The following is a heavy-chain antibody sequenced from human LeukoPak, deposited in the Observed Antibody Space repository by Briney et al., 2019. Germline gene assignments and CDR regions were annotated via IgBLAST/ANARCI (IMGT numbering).Heavy chain of an antibody. CDR2: IYSGGST. J-gene: IGHJ4*02. V-gene: IGHV3-53*01. CDR1: GFTVSSNY. CDR3: ARSGEIITIFGVVIRGPTFFDY. D-gene: IGHD3-3*01. Sequence: GGSLRLSCAASGFTVSSNYMSWVRQAPGKGLEWVSVIYSGGSTYYADSVKGRFTISRDNAKNSLYLQMNSLRAEDTAVYYCARSGEIITIFGVVIRGPTFFDYWGQGTLVTVSS.